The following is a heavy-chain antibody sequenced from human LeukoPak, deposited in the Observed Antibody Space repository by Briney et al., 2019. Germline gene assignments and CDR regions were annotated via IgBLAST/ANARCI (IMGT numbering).Heavy chain of an antibody. CDR1: GGSISSSSYY. J-gene: IGHJ4*02. D-gene: IGHD5-12*01. CDR3: ARLRHSGHYSGYDHNFDY. Sequence: PSETLSLTCTVSGGSISSSSYYWGWIRQPPGKGLEWIGYIYYSGSTIYNPSLKSRVTISVDTSKNQFSLKLSSVTAADTAVYYCARLRHSGHYSGYDHNFDYWGQGTLVTVSS. CDR2: IYYSGST. V-gene: IGHV4-61*05.